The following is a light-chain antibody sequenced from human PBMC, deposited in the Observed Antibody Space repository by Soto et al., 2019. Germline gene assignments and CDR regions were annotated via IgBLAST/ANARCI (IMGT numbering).Light chain of an antibody. Sequence: QSALTQPRSVSRSPGQSVTISCTGTSSDVGGFNSVSWYQHHPDKVPKLMIYDVTKRPSGVSFRFSGSKSGNTASLTISGLQADDEADYYCYSYAGTNTHVFGTGTKVTVL. CDR2: DVT. CDR1: SSDVGGFNS. CDR3: YSYAGTNTHV. V-gene: IGLV2-11*01. J-gene: IGLJ1*01.